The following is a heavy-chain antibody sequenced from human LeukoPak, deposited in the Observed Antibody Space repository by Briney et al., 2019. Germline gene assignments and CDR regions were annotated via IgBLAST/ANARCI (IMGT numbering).Heavy chain of an antibody. CDR1: GFTISSYA. CDR3: ATRSGTFYPDYFDY. J-gene: IGHJ4*02. CDR2: ISGSGAAT. Sequence: QPGGSLRLSCAASGFTISSYAMNWVRQAPGKGLEWVSGISGSGAATYYADSLKGRFTISRDNSKNTLYLQMNSLRAEDTALYYCATRSGTFYPDYFDYWGQGILVTVSS. V-gene: IGHV3-23*01. D-gene: IGHD2-15*01.